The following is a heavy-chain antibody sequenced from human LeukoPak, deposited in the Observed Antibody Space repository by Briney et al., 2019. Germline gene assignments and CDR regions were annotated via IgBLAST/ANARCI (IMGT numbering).Heavy chain of an antibody. V-gene: IGHV3-23*01. Sequence: SGGSLKLSCAASGFTFSSYAMSWVRQAPGKGLEWVSAISGSGGSTYYPDSVKGRFTISRDNSKNTLYLQMNSLRAEDTAVYYCAKDQKGYSYGSSAFDIWGQGTMVTVSS. CDR2: ISGSGGST. D-gene: IGHD5-18*01. J-gene: IGHJ3*02. CDR3: AKDQKGYSYGSSAFDI. CDR1: GFTFSSYA.